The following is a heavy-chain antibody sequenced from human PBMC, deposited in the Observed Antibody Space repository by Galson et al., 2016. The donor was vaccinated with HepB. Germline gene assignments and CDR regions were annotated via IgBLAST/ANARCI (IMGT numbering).Heavy chain of an antibody. V-gene: IGHV1-58*01. Sequence: SVKVSCKASGFTFTNSAVQWVQLARGQRLEWIGWIVAVSGDTNYAQKFQERVTITRDTSTGTAYMELSSLRSDDTAVYYCAAFSGYCNRTSCFPSFDYWGQGTLVTVSS. CDR1: GFTFTNSA. J-gene: IGHJ4*02. CDR2: IVAVSGDT. D-gene: IGHD2-2*03. CDR3: AAFSGYCNRTSCFPSFDY.